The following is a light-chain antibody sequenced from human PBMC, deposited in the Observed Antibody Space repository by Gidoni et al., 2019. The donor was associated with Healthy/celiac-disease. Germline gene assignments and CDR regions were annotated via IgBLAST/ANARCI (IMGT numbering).Light chain of an antibody. V-gene: IGLV3-1*01. CDR1: KLGDKY. Sequence: YALTQPPSVSVSPGQTASITCSGDKLGDKYACWYQQKPGQSPVLVIYQDSKRPSGIPERFSGSNSGNTATLTISGTQAMDEADYYCQAWDSSTAVFGGGTKLTVL. CDR3: QAWDSSTAV. CDR2: QDS. J-gene: IGLJ2*01.